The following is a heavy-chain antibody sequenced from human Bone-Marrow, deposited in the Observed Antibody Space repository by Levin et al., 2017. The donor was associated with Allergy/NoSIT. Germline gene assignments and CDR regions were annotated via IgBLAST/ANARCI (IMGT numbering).Heavy chain of an antibody. V-gene: IGHV2-5*02. Sequence: SGPTLVKPTQTLTLTCTFSGFSLSTTGVGVGWLRQPPGKALEWLALIYWDDDKRYSPSVRTGVTITKDTSKNQVVLTMPNMDPVATATYFCAHGASAPREHSGYAILDCWGQGILVTVSS. CDR3: AHGASAPREHSGYAILDC. D-gene: IGHD3-22*01. CDR2: IYWDDDK. J-gene: IGHJ4*02. CDR1: GFSLSTTGVG.